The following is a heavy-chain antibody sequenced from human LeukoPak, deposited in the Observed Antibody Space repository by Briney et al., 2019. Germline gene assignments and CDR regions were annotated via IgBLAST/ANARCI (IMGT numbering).Heavy chain of an antibody. D-gene: IGHD3-22*01. CDR1: GGTFTSYA. Sequence: ASVKVSCKASGGTFTSYAISWVRHAPGQGLEWMGGIIPIFGTANYAQKFQGRVTITADKSTSTAYMELSSLRSEDTAVYYCARDDYYYDSSGRTSNWFDPWGQGTLVTVSS. CDR2: IIPIFGTA. J-gene: IGHJ5*02. CDR3: ARDDYYYDSSGRTSNWFDP. V-gene: IGHV1-69*06.